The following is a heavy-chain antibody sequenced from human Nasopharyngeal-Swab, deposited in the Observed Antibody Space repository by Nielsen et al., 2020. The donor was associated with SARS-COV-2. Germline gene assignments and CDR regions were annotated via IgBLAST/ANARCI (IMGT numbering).Heavy chain of an antibody. CDR1: GLTFSSYS. CDR3: ARGSYYYDSSGYYDY. CDR2: ISSSSSYI. J-gene: IGHJ4*02. V-gene: IGHV3-21*01. D-gene: IGHD3-22*01. Sequence: GGSLRLSCAASGLTFSSYSMNWVRQAPGKGLEWVSSISSSSSYIYYADSVKGRFTISRDNAKNSLYLQMNSLRAEDTAVYYCARGSYYYDSSGYYDYWGQGTLVTVSS.